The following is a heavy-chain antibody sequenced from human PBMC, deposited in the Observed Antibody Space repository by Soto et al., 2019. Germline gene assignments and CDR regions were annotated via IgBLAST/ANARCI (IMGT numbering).Heavy chain of an antibody. CDR1: GYTFTSYG. CDR3: ARDLDCSCCSCTGPPASGGY. CDR2: ISAYNGNT. Sequence: GASVKVSCKASGYTFTSYGISWVRQAPGQGLEWMGWISAYNGNTNYAQKLQGRVTMTTDTSTSTAYMELRSLRSDDTAVYYCARDLDCSCCSCTGPPASGGYWGQGTLVTVS. V-gene: IGHV1-18*01. D-gene: IGHD2-15*01. J-gene: IGHJ4*02.